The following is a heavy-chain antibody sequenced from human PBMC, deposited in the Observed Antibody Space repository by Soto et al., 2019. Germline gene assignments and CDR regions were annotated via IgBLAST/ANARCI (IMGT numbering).Heavy chain of an antibody. CDR2: ISWNSGSI. V-gene: IGHV3-9*01. D-gene: IGHD6-19*01. CDR3: AKDVVAAHRDSAPHYYYYYMDV. J-gene: IGHJ6*03. CDR1: GFTFDDYA. Sequence: DVQLVESGGGLVQPGRSLRLSCAASGFTFDDYAMHWVRQAPGKGLEWVSGISWNSGSIGYADSVKGRFTISRDNATNSLYLQINNMRDEETALYYCAKDVVAAHRDSAPHYYYYYMDVWGKGTTVTVSS.